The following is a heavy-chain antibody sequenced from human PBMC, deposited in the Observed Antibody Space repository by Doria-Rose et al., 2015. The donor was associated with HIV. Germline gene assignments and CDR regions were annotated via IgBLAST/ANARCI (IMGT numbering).Heavy chain of an antibody. D-gene: IGHD6-13*01. V-gene: IGHV2-26*01. J-gene: IGHJ4*02. CDR1: GVSLSSPGMG. CDR3: ARIKSSRWYHKYYFDF. CDR2: NFSDDER. Sequence: QITLKESGPVLMKPTETLTLTCTVSGVSLSSPGMGVSWIRQPPGQALEWLANNFSDDERSYKTSLKSRLTISRGTSKSQVVLTMTDMDPVDTATYYCARIKSSRWYHKYYFDFWGQGTLVIVSA.